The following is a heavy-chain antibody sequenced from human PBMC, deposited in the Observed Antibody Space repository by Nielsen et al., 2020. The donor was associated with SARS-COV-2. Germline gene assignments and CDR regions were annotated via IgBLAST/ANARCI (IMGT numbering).Heavy chain of an antibody. J-gene: IGHJ6*02. CDR1: AVTFSSYA. Sequence: GGSLRLSCAASAVTFSSYAMYWVRQAPGKGLEWVSTIGVSGGGTYYADSLKGRFTISRDNSKNTLYLQMNSLGADDTAIYYCTRRVAGGTMDVWGQGTTVTVSS. CDR3: TRRVAGGTMDV. CDR2: IGVSGGGT. V-gene: IGHV3-23*01. D-gene: IGHD6-19*01.